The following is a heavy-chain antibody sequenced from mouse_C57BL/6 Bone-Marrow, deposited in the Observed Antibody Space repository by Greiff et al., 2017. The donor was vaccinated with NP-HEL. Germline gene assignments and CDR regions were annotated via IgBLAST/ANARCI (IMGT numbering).Heavy chain of an antibody. CDR2: IRYDGSN. Sequence: EVQLVESGPGLVKPSQSLSLTCSVTGYSITSGYYWNWIRQFPGNKLEWMGYIRYDGSNNYNPSLKNRISITRDTSKNQFFLKLNSVTTEDTATYYCARVYDYDDWFAYWGQGTLVTVSA. CDR3: ARVYDYDDWFAY. J-gene: IGHJ3*01. V-gene: IGHV3-6*01. D-gene: IGHD2-4*01. CDR1: GYSITSGYY.